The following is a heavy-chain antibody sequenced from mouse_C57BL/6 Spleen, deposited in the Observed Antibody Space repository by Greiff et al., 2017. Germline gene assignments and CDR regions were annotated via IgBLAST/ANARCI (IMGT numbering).Heavy chain of an antibody. J-gene: IGHJ2*01. D-gene: IGHD1-1*01. Sequence: EVQLVESGGGLVKPGGSLKLSCAASGFTFSDYGMHWVRQAPEKGLEWVAYISSGSSTIYYADTVKGRFTISRDNAKNTLFLQMTSLRSEDTAMYYCARPITTVAPFGYWGQGTTLTVSS. V-gene: IGHV5-17*01. CDR1: GFTFSDYG. CDR3: ARPITTVAPFGY. CDR2: ISSGSSTI.